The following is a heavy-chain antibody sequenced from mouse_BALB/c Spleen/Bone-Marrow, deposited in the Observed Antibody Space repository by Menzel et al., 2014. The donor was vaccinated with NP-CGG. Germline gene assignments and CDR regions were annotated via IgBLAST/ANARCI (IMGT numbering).Heavy chain of an antibody. J-gene: IGHJ2*01. CDR1: GYSFTGYY. CDR3: ARGDGYYVDFDY. CDR2: ISCYNGAT. V-gene: IGHV1S34*01. Sequence: LVKTGASVKMSCKASGYSFTGYYMHWVKQSHGKSLEWIGYISCYNGATSYNQKFKGKATFTVDTSSSTAYMQFNNLTSEDSAVYYCARGDGYYVDFDYWGQGTTLTVSS. D-gene: IGHD2-3*01.